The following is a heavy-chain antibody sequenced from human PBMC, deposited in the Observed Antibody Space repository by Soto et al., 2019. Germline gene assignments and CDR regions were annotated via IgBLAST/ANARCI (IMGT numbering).Heavy chain of an antibody. CDR1: GGTFSNYA. J-gene: IGHJ5*02. D-gene: IGHD6-13*01. CDR2: IIPIFGTA. Sequence: SVKVSCKASGGTFSNYALSWVRQAPGQGLEWMGGIIPIFGTANYAQKFQGRVTITADESTSTAYMELSSLRSEDTAVYYCARGPNPRYSSSWYVDWFDPWGQGTLVTVSS. V-gene: IGHV1-69*13. CDR3: ARGPNPRYSSSWYVDWFDP.